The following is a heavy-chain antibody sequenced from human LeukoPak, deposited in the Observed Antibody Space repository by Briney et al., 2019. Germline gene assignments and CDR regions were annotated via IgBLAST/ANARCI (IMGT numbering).Heavy chain of an antibody. Sequence: SETLSLTCTVSGGSISSYYWSWIRQPAGKGLEWIGRIYTSGSTNYNPSLKSRVTMSVDTSKNQFSLKLSSVTAADTAVYYCARDLSSGYLAYFDYWGQGTLVTVSS. CDR3: ARDLSSGYLAYFDY. CDR1: GGSISSYY. D-gene: IGHD3-22*01. CDR2: IYTSGST. J-gene: IGHJ4*02. V-gene: IGHV4-4*07.